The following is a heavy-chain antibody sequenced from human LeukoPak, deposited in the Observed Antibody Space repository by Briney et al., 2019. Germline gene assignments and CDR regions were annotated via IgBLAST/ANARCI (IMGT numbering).Heavy chain of an antibody. CDR1: GGSISSYY. Sequence: SETLSLTCTVSGGSISSYYWSWIRQPAGKGLEWIGRIYTSGSTNYNPSLKSRVTMSVDTSKNQFSLKLSSVTAADTAVYYCARVSEGSGWSPVDYYYYGMDVWGQGTTVTVSS. D-gene: IGHD6-13*01. CDR2: IYTSGST. CDR3: ARVSEGSGWSPVDYYYYGMDV. V-gene: IGHV4-4*07. J-gene: IGHJ6*02.